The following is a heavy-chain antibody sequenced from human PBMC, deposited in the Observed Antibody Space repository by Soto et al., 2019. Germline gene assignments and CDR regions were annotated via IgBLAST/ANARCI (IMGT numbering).Heavy chain of an antibody. CDR1: GFDVSSNS. CDR3: ARHVWLES. J-gene: IGHJ5*01. Sequence: EVQLVETGGGLIQPGGSLRLSCAGSGFDVSSNSINWVRQAPGKGLEWLSLIHSDGNTKYADSVKGRFTISRDSSENTVYLQMTSLRAEDTAVYYCARHVWLESWGQGTLVTVSS. V-gene: IGHV3-53*02. CDR2: IHSDGNT.